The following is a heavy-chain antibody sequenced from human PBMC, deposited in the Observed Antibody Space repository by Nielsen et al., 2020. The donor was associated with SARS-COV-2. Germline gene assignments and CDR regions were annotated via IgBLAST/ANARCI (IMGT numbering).Heavy chain of an antibody. J-gene: IGHJ3*02. D-gene: IGHD5-12*01. CDR2: IRSKANTYAT. Sequence: GGSLRLSCAASGFTFSDSTMHWVRQASGKGLEWIGRIRSKANTYATGYAASVQSRFTISRDDSKNTAYLQMNCLKTEDTAMYYCTRVNRISGSWFDAFDIWGQGTMVTVSS. CDR3: TRVNRISGSWFDAFDI. V-gene: IGHV3-73*01. CDR1: GFTFSDST.